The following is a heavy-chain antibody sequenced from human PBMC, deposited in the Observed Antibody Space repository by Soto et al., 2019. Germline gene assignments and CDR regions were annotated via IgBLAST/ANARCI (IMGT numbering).Heavy chain of an antibody. CDR3: AKAGNDHIVGSPASLFHHYVIDV. CDR1: GFTFSSYA. Sequence: AGSLRHSCAASGFTFSSYAMSWVRQAPGKGLEWVSAISGSGGSTYYADSVKGRFTISRDNSKNTLYLQMNSLRAEDTAVYYCAKAGNDHIVGSPASLFHHYVIDVSCQGSHVTVAS. V-gene: IGHV3-23*01. J-gene: IGHJ6*02. D-gene: IGHD1-1*01. CDR2: ISGSGGST.